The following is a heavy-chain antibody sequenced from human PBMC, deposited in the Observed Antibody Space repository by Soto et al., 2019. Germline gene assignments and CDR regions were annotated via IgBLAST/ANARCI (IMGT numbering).Heavy chain of an antibody. D-gene: IGHD3-10*01. CDR1: GGTFSSYA. J-gene: IGHJ6*02. Sequence: GASVKVSCKASGGTFSSYAISWVRQAPGQGLEWMGGIIPIFGTANYAQKFQGRVTITADKSTSTAYMELSSLRSEDTAVYYCARAQTYTWNYYGSGSYYVWGQGTTVTVSS. CDR3: ARAQTYTWNYYGSGSYYV. CDR2: IIPIFGTA. V-gene: IGHV1-69*06.